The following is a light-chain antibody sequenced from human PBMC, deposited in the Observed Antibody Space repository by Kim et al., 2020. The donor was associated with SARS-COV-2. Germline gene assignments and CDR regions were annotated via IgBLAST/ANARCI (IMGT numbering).Light chain of an antibody. CDR3: QQCSKWRSYT. CDR1: QSVSNT. CDR2: DAS. J-gene: IGKJ2*01. Sequence: EVVMTQSPATLSLSLGDRATLSCRASQSVSNTLAWYQQKPGQAPRLLIFDASSRATGVPPRFSGSGSGTEFTLTISGLQSEDFAVYYCQQCSKWRSYTCGQGTKLEIK. V-gene: IGKV3-15*01.